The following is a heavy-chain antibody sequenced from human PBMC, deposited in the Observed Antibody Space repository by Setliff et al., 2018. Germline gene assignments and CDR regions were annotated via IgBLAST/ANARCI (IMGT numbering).Heavy chain of an antibody. D-gene: IGHD6-13*01. Sequence: PSETLSLTCTVSGGSISTTDYYWDWIRQTPGKGLEWIGYIHYTGSTNYNPSLKSRVTMSVDTSKNQFSLKLSSVTAADTAVYYCARGGGSSWYGFDYWGQGTLVTVSS. CDR1: GGSISTTDYY. CDR3: ARGGGSSWYGFDY. J-gene: IGHJ4*02. CDR2: IHYTGST. V-gene: IGHV4-61*05.